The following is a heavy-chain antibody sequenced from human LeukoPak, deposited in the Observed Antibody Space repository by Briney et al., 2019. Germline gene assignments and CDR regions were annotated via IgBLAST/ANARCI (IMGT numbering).Heavy chain of an antibody. CDR2: ISSSSSYI. CDR1: GFTFSSYS. V-gene: IGHV3-21*01. Sequence: GGSPRLSCAASGFTFSSYSMNWVRQAPGKGLEWVSSISSSSSYIYYADSVKGRFTISRDNAKNSLYLQMNSLRAEDAAVYYCARESREWVLVDYWGQGTLVTVSS. J-gene: IGHJ4*02. D-gene: IGHD3-3*01. CDR3: ARESREWVLVDY.